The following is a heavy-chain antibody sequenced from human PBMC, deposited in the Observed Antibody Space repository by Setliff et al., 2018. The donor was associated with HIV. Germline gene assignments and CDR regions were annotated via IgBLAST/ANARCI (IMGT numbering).Heavy chain of an antibody. Sequence: PGGSLRLSCAASGFTFSSYAMHWVRQAPGKGLEWVAVISYDGSNKYYGDSVKGRFTISRDNSKNTVYLQMNSLRPEDTAVYYCAKDLVYYDSSGDLLFDHWGQGPLVTVSS. CDR1: GFTFSSYA. CDR2: ISYDGSNK. CDR3: AKDLVYYDSSGDLLFDH. V-gene: IGHV3-30*01. J-gene: IGHJ4*02. D-gene: IGHD3-22*01.